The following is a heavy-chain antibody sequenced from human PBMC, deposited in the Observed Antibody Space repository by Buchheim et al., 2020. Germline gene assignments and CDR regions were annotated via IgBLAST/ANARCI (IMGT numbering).Heavy chain of an antibody. Sequence: QVQLQQWGAGLLKPSETLSLTCAVYGGSFSGYYWSWIRQPPGKGLEWIGEINHSGSTNHNPSLKSRVTISVDTSKNQFSLKLSSVTAADTAVYYCARDRLRPGYYYYYYGMDVWGQGTT. V-gene: IGHV4-34*01. CDR1: GGSFSGYY. CDR2: INHSGST. D-gene: IGHD2-21*02. CDR3: ARDRLRPGYYYYYYGMDV. J-gene: IGHJ6*02.